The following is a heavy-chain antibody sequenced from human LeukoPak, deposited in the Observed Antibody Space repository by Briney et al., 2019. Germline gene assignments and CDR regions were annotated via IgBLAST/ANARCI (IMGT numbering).Heavy chain of an antibody. D-gene: IGHD6-13*01. CDR1: GYTFTSYG. CDR2: ISTYSGNT. CDR3: ARDMRAAGKQDY. Sequence: ASVKVSCKASGYTFTSYGISWVRQAPGQGLEWMGWISTYSGNTNYAQKLQGRVTVTTDTSTSTAYMELRSLRSDDTAVYYCARDMRAAGKQDYWGQGTLVTVSS. J-gene: IGHJ4*02. V-gene: IGHV1-18*01.